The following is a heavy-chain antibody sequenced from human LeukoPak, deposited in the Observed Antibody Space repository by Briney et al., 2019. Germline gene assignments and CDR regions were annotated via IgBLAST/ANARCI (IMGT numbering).Heavy chain of an antibody. CDR3: TTYNNGWFDY. D-gene: IGHD6-19*01. V-gene: IGHV3-15*01. CDR1: GFTFSNAW. J-gene: IGHJ4*02. CDR2: VKSKTDGGTV. Sequence: GRSLRLSCTASGFTFSNAWMTWVRQAPGKGLEWVGRVKSKTDGGTVDYAAPVKGRLTISRDDSKNTLYLQMNSLKTEDTAVYYCTTYNNGWFDYWGQGTLVTVSS.